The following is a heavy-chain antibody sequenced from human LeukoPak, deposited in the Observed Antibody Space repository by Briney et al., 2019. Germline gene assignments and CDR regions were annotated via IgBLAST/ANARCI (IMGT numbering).Heavy chain of an antibody. V-gene: IGHV3-15*01. J-gene: IGHJ4*02. D-gene: IGHD1-7*01. Sequence: GRCLTLSRSAAGLTVSNAWMSSARPPPRGGMEWVGRIKSKTDGGTTDYAAPVKGSFTISRDDSKNTLYLQMSSLKTEDPAVYYCTVRNYGFCGGQGTLVSVS. CDR2: IKSKTDGGTT. CDR3: TVRNYGFC. CDR1: GLTVSNAW.